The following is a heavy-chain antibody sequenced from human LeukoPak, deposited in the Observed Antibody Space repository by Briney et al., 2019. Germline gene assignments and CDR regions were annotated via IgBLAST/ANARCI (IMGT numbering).Heavy chain of an antibody. CDR1: GYTFAIYG. Sequence: GASVKVSCKASGYTFAIYGISWVRQAPGQGLEWMAWISPYDGDTNYAQNFEGRVTMTTETSTSTAYMEQRSLRYDDTAIYYCARDYCTRGGDCYKEDLFDPWGQGTLVTVSS. CDR2: ISPYDGDT. CDR3: ARDYCTRGGDCYKEDLFDP. J-gene: IGHJ5*02. D-gene: IGHD2-21*02. V-gene: IGHV1-18*01.